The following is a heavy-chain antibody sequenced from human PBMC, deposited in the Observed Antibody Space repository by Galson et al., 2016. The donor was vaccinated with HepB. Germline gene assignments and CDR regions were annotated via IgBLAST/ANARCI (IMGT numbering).Heavy chain of an antibody. V-gene: IGHV1-69*13. CDR2: VIPMFGTA. CDR1: GGTLSSYA. J-gene: IGHJ4*02. CDR3: AREGRRGFDY. Sequence: SVKVSCKASGGTLSSYAINWVRQAPGQGLEWMGGVIPMFGTANYAQRFQDRVTITADESTDTAYMELSSLRSEDTAVYYCAREGRRGFDYWGQGTLVTVSS.